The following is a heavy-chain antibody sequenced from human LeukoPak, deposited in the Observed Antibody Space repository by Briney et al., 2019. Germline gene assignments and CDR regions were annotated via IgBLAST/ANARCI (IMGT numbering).Heavy chain of an antibody. CDR3: ARDHYASSGYYEDCFDP. CDR1: GYIFTSYG. V-gene: IGHV1-18*01. CDR2: ISADNGNT. Sequence: ASVKVSCKASGYIFTSYGISWVRQAPGQGLEWMGWISADNGNTKYAQKLQGRVTMTTDTSTNTVYMELRSLRSDDTAVYYCARDHYASSGYYEDCFDPWGQGTLVTVSS. D-gene: IGHD3-22*01. J-gene: IGHJ5*02.